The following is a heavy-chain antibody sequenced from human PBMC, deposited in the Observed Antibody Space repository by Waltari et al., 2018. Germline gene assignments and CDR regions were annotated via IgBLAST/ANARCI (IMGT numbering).Heavy chain of an antibody. Sequence: EVQLLESGGGLVQPGGSLTLSCVVSGFTLNNYAMSWVRQVPGKGLEWVSAIGASGKTYYADSVKGRFTISKDSSKNTLYWQMNSLRVEDTAVYYCAKEVWQQLVRMVGWFDPWGQGTLVTVSS. CDR3: AKEVWQQLVRMVGWFDP. V-gene: IGHV3-23*01. D-gene: IGHD6-13*01. CDR1: GFTLNNYA. J-gene: IGHJ5*02. CDR2: IGASGKT.